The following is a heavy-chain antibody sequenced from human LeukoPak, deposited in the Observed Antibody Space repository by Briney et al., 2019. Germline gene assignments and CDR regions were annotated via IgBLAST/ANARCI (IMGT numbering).Heavy chain of an antibody. Sequence: GGSLRLSCEAPGFTFSTYGMHWVRQAPGKGLEDVSAISDNGGSTYYADSVKGRFTISRDNSKNTLYLQMGSLRAEDMAVYYCARGVEQHLVRIGFDIWGQGTMVTVSS. CDR3: ARGVEQHLVRIGFDI. CDR1: GFTFSTYG. J-gene: IGHJ3*02. CDR2: ISDNGGST. D-gene: IGHD6-13*01. V-gene: IGHV3-64*02.